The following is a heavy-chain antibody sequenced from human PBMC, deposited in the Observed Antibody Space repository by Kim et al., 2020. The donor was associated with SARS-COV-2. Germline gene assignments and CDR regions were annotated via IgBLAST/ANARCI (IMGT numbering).Heavy chain of an antibody. CDR1: GGSISSGGYY. V-gene: IGHV4-31*03. J-gene: IGHJ4*02. D-gene: IGHD1-1*01. CDR2: IYYSGST. CDR3: ARECEDWNYVED. Sequence: SETLSLTCTVSGGSISSGGYYWSWIRQHPGKGLEWIGYIYYSGSTYYNPSLKSRVTISVDTSKNQFSLKLSSVTAADTAVYYCARECEDWNYVEDWGQGTLVTVSS.